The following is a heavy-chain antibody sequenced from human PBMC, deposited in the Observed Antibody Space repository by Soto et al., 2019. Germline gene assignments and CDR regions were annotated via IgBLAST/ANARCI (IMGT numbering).Heavy chain of an antibody. V-gene: IGHV1-69*01. CDR3: ARVKNHDCGDYGLGMDV. CDR2: IIPIFGTA. CDR1: GGTFSSYA. D-gene: IGHD4-17*01. J-gene: IGHJ6*02. Sequence: QVQLVQSGAEVKKPGSSVKVSCKASGGTFSSYAISWVRQAPGQGLEWMGGIIPIFGTANYAQKFQGRVTITADESTSTSYMELSSVRSEDTAVYYWARVKNHDCGDYGLGMDVWGQGTTVTVSS.